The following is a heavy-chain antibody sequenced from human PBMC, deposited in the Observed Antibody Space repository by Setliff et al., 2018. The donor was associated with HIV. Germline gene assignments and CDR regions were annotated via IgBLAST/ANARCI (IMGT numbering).Heavy chain of an antibody. CDR1: GYTFTSYD. J-gene: IGHJ1*01. V-gene: IGHV1-8*03. Sequence: ASVKVSCKASGYTFTSYDINWVRQATGQGLEWMGWMNPNSGNTGYAQKVQGRVTITTDESTSPAYMELSSLRSEDTAVYYCARVSLDSSGWYAEYFQHWGQGTLVTVSS. CDR2: MNPNSGNT. CDR3: ARVSLDSSGWYAEYFQH. D-gene: IGHD6-19*01.